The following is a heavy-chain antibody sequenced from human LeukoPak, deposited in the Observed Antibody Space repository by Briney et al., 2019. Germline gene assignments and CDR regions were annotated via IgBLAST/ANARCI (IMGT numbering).Heavy chain of an antibody. J-gene: IGHJ4*02. CDR1: GFTFSRYG. Sequence: GGSLRLSCAASGFTFSRYGMHWVRQAPGKGLECVALISDDGRKKFYADSVKDRFTTSRDDSKNTLYLQMSSLRAEDTAMYYCAKWNGDFLTGYYLDDWGQGTLVTVSS. D-gene: IGHD3-9*01. CDR2: ISDDGRKK. CDR3: AKWNGDFLTGYYLDD. V-gene: IGHV3-30*18.